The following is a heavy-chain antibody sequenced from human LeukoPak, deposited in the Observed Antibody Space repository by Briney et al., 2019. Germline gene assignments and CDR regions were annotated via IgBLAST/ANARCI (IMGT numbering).Heavy chain of an antibody. D-gene: IGHD2-15*01. J-gene: IGHJ6*04. CDR3: ARDRDNGMDV. CDR1: GFTFSSYS. Sequence: GGSLRLSCAASGFTFSSYSMNWFRQAPGKGLEWVSSMSNSGSYIYYAESVQGRFTISRDNAKNSLFLQMNSLRDEDTAVYYCARDRDNGMDVWGKGTTVTVSS. CDR2: MSNSGSYI. V-gene: IGHV3-21*01.